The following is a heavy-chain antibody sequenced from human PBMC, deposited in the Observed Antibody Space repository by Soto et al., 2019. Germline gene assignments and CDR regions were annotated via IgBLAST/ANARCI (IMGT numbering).Heavy chain of an antibody. CDR2: IYHSGST. Sequence: QVQLQESGPGLVKASGTLSLTCAVSGGSMGSSNWWSWVRQAPGKGLEWIGEIYHSGSTKYNPSLRSRVTILVDKSKNQFSLILSSVTAADTAVYYCARDDRGDSSENNWFDPWGQGTLVTVSP. CDR3: ARDDRGDSSENNWFDP. V-gene: IGHV4-4*02. J-gene: IGHJ5*02. CDR1: GGSMGSSNW. D-gene: IGHD3-10*01.